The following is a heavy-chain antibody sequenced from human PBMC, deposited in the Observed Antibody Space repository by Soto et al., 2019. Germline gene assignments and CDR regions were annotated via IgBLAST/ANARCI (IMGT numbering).Heavy chain of an antibody. Sequence: EVQLLESGGDLIQPGGSLRLSCAASGFTFNIYAMTWVRQAPGKGLEWVSAISRYGDFTYYADSVEGRFTISRDNSKNTLYLPMNSLRAEDTAVYYCAKDRYLDHDSRGDWFDNWGQAHRVTVSS. V-gene: IGHV3-23*01. CDR3: AKDRYLDHDSRGDWFDN. CDR2: ISRYGDFT. J-gene: IGHJ4*02. D-gene: IGHD3-22*01. CDR1: GFTFNIYA.